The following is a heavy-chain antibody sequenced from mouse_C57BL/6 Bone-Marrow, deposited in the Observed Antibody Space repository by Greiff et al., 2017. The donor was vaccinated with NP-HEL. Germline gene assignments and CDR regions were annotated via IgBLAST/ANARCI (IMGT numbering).Heavy chain of an antibody. V-gene: IGHV1-81*01. CDR1: GYTFTSYG. CDR3: GGYYEEYFDV. Sequence: QVQLKQSGAELARPGASVKLSCKASGYTFTSYGISWVKQRTGQGLEWIGEIYPRSGNTYYNEKFKGKATLTADKSSSTAYMELRSLTSEDSAAYFCGGYYEEYFDVWGTGTTVTVSS. J-gene: IGHJ1*03. CDR2: IYPRSGNT. D-gene: IGHD2-3*01.